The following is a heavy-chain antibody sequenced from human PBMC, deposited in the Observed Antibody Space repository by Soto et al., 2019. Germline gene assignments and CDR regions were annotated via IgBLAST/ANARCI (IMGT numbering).Heavy chain of an antibody. CDR2: ISSSSSYI. CDR1: GFTFSSYS. J-gene: IGHJ4*02. V-gene: IGHV3-21*01. D-gene: IGHD5-12*01. CDR3: ARYSGYDSNYFDY. Sequence: GGSLRLSCAASGFTFSSYSMNWVRQAPGKGLEWVSSISSSSSYIYYADSVKGRFTISRDNAKNSLYLQMNSLRAEDTAVYYCARYSGYDSNYFDYWGQGTLVTVSS.